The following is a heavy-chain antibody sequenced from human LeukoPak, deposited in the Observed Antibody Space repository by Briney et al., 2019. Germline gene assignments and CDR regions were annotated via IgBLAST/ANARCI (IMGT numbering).Heavy chain of an antibody. J-gene: IGHJ3*02. CDR1: GGSFSGYY. CDR2: INHSGST. Sequence: SETLSLTCAVYGGSFSGYYWSWIRQPPGKGLEWIGEINHSGSTNYNPSLKSRVTISVDTSKNQFSLKLSSVTAADTAVYYCARVLGLLNAFDIWGQGTMVTASS. V-gene: IGHV4-34*01. CDR3: ARVLGLLNAFDI. D-gene: IGHD3-22*01.